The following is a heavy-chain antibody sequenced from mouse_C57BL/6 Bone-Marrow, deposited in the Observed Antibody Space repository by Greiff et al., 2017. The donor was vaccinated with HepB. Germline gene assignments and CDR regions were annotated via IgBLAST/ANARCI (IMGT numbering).Heavy chain of an antibody. CDR2: ISGGGGNT. D-gene: IGHD1-1*01. CDR3: AREDDGSSYLYYFDY. J-gene: IGHJ2*01. CDR1: GFTFSSYT. Sequence: EVHLVESGGGLVKPGGSLKLSCAASGFTFSSYTMSWVRQTPEKRLEWVATISGGGGNTYYPDSVKGRFTISRDNAKNTLYLQMSSLRSEDTALYYCAREDDGSSYLYYFDYWGEGTTLTVCS. V-gene: IGHV5-9*01.